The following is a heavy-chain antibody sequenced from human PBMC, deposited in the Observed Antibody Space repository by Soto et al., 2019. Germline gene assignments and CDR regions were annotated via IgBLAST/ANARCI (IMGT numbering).Heavy chain of an antibody. Sequence: SETLSLTCTVSGGSIGITTYYWSWIRQNPGKGLEWIGYIYYSGSTNYNPSLKSRVTISVDTSKNQFSLKLSSVTAADTAVYYCARLSIWFGDPSWFDPWGQGTLVTVSS. D-gene: IGHD3-10*01. CDR2: IYYSGST. CDR3: ARLSIWFGDPSWFDP. CDR1: GGSIGITTYY. V-gene: IGHV4-61*05. J-gene: IGHJ5*02.